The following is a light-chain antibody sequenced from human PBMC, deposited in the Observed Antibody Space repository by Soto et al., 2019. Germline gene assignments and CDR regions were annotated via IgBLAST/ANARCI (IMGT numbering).Light chain of an antibody. CDR1: QSISSW. V-gene: IGKV1-5*03. Sequence: DIQMTQSHYTLSASVGDRVALTCRASQSISSWLAWYQQKPGKVPKLLIYKASSLESGVPSRFSGSGSGTKFTLTIASLQPDDFATYYCQHYNSYSEAFGQGTKVDIK. CDR2: KAS. J-gene: IGKJ1*01. CDR3: QHYNSYSEA.